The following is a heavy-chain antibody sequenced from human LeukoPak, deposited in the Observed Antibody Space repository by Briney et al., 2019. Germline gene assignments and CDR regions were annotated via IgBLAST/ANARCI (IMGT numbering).Heavy chain of an antibody. J-gene: IGHJ3*02. CDR1: GFTFSSYA. V-gene: IGHV3-30-3*01. CDR2: ISYDGSNK. Sequence: PGRSLRLSCAASGFTFSSYAMHWVRQAPGKGLEWVAVISYDGSNKYYADSVKGRFTISRDNSKNTLYLQMNSLRAEDTAVYYCAREMLAAFDIWGQGTMATVSS. CDR3: AREMLAAFDI. D-gene: IGHD2-8*01.